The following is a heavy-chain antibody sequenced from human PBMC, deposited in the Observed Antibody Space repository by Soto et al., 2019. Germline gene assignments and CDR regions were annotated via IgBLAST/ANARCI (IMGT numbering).Heavy chain of an antibody. V-gene: IGHV3-23*01. Sequence: HPGGSLRLSCAASGFTFSSYAMSWVRQAPGKGLEWVSAISGSGGSTYYADSVKGRFTISRDNSKNTLYLQMNSLRAEDTAVYYCAKDRIFGVVIISYYYYYMDVWGKGTTVTVSS. CDR2: ISGSGGST. D-gene: IGHD3-3*02. CDR3: AKDRIFGVVIISYYYYYMDV. J-gene: IGHJ6*03. CDR1: GFTFSSYA.